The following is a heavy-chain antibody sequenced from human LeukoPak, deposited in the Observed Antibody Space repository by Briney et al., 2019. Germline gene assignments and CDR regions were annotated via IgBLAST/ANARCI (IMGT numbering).Heavy chain of an antibody. Sequence: GGSLRLSCAVSGFTFSSYAMNWVRQAPGKGLEWVSEISRTGDSTKYADSVKGRFTISRDNSKNTLYLQINNLRPEDTAVYYCARREYSYGYSDHWGQGTLVTVSS. V-gene: IGHV3-23*01. D-gene: IGHD5-18*01. J-gene: IGHJ4*02. CDR2: ISRTGDST. CDR1: GFTFSSYA. CDR3: ARREYSYGYSDH.